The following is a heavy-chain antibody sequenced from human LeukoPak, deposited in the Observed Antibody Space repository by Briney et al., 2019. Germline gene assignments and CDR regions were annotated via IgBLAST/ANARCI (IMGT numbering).Heavy chain of an antibody. CDR1: GFTFSSYG. CDR3: AGKSYGMDV. Sequence: GGSLRLSCAASGFTFSSYGMHWVRQAPGKGLEWVAVIWYDGSKKYYADSVKGRFTISRDNSKNTVSLQMNSLRAEDTAVYYCAGKSYGMDVWGQGTTVTVSS. CDR2: IWYDGSKK. V-gene: IGHV3-33*01. J-gene: IGHJ6*02.